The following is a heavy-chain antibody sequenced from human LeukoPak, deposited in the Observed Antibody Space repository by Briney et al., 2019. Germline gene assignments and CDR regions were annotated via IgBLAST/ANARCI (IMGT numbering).Heavy chain of an antibody. V-gene: IGHV3-11*01. CDR1: GFTFSDYY. J-gene: IGHJ4*02. CDR3: ARPSPRSIAAECLDY. D-gene: IGHD6-6*01. Sequence: GGSLRLSCAASGFTFSDYYMSWIRQAPGKGLEWASYISSSGSTIYYADSVKGRFTISRDNAKNSLYLQMNSLRAEDTAVYYCARPSPRSIAAECLDYWGQGTLVTVSS. CDR2: ISSSGSTI.